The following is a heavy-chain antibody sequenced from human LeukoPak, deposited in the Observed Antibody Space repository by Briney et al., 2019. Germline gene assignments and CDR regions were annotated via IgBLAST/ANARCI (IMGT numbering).Heavy chain of an antibody. CDR1: GLTLSSYA. D-gene: IGHD1-26*01. J-gene: IGHJ4*02. V-gene: IGHV3-23*01. Sequence: TGGSLRLSCAASGLTLSSYAMSWVRQAPGKGLEWVSGISGSGGSTKYADSVKGRFTISRDNSKNTLYLQMNSLRAEDTAVYYCANQYSGSYWDYFDYWGQGTLVTVSS. CDR2: ISGSGGST. CDR3: ANQYSGSYWDYFDY.